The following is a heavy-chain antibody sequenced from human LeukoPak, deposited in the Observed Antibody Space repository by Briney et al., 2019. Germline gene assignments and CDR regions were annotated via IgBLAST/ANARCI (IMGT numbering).Heavy chain of an antibody. D-gene: IGHD5-18*01. CDR1: GYTFTSYD. V-gene: IGHV1-8*01. J-gene: IGHJ4*02. CDR2: VSPNSDNT. Sequence: GASVKVSCKASGYTFTSYDINWVRQATGQGLEWMGWVSPNSDNTGYAQKFQGRVTMTRNTSISTAYMELSSLRSEDTAVYYCARGPNTAMVSWGQGTPVTVSS. CDR3: ARGPNTAMVS.